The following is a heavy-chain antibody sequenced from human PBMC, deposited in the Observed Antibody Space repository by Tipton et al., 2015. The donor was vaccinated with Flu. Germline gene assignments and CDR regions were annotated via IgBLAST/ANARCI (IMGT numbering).Heavy chain of an antibody. CDR2: VSGGGAII. CDR1: GFTFSRYA. V-gene: IGHV3-23*01. CDR3: AKDNTEIVAGIYC. Sequence: SLRLSCAASGFTFSRYAMSWVRQAQGKGLEWVSAVSGGGAIIYFADYVKGRLTISRDNSKNILYRQMNSLRADDTAVYSCAKDNTEIVAGIYCWGEGNLVTVTS. J-gene: IGHJ4*02. D-gene: IGHD5-12*01.